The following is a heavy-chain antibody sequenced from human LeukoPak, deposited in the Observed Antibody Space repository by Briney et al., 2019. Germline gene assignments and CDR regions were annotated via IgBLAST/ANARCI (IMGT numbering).Heavy chain of an antibody. V-gene: IGHV4-61*02. CDR3: AREPPGY. CDR1: DGSVTSGNYY. Sequence: SQTLSLTCTVSDGSVTSGNYYWNWIRQPAGKGLEWIGRTYTNGGASYNPSLKSRVTISIDASKNQFSLKLSSVTAADTAVHYCAREPPGYWGQGILVTVSS. CDR2: TYTNGGA. J-gene: IGHJ4*02.